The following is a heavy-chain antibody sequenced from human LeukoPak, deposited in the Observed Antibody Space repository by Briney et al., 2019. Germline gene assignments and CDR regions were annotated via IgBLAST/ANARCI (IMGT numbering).Heavy chain of an antibody. CDR3: ARLVRDSGYDPAPTNYYYGMDV. Sequence: PSETLSLTCTVSGGSISSYYSSWIRQPPGKGREWGGYIYYIGSTKYNPSLKSRVTLSVDTSKTQFSLKLSSVTAADTAVYYCARLVRDSGYDPAPTNYYYGMDVWGQGTTVTVSS. J-gene: IGHJ6*02. V-gene: IGHV4-59*08. CDR2: IYYIGST. D-gene: IGHD5-12*01. CDR1: GGSISSYY.